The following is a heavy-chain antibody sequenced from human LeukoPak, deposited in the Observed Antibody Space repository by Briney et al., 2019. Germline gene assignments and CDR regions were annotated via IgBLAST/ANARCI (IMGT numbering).Heavy chain of an antibody. V-gene: IGHV3-30*02. CDR3: AKDLLFPIDP. CDR2: IRYDGGNK. D-gene: IGHD2-21*01. CDR1: GFTFSSDG. Sequence: GGSLRLACAASGFTFSSDGMHWARQAPGKGLEWVAFIRYDGGNKYYADSVNRRFTISRDNSKNTLYLQMNSLRAEDTAVYYCAKDLLFPIDPWGQGTLVTVSS. J-gene: IGHJ5*02.